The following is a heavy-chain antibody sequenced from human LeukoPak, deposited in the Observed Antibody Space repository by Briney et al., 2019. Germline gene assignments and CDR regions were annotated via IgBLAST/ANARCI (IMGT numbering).Heavy chain of an antibody. CDR2: ISSSSSYT. D-gene: IGHD6-13*01. CDR3: ATARGYSSSWSYYFDY. CDR1: GFTFSDYY. J-gene: IGHJ4*02. V-gene: IGHV3-11*06. Sequence: SGGSLRLSCASSGFTFSDYYMSWIRQAPGKGLEWVSYISSSSSYTNYADSVKGRFTISGDNAKNSLYLQMNSLRAEDTAVYYCATARGYSSSWSYYFDYWGQGTLVTVSS.